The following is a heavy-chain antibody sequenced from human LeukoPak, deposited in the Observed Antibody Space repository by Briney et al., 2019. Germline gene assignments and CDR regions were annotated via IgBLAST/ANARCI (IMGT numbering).Heavy chain of an antibody. CDR3: AARIEAAGLPDAFDI. V-gene: IGHV5-51*01. CDR1: GYSFTSYW. D-gene: IGHD6-13*01. Sequence: GESLKISCKGSGYSFTSYWIGWVRQMPGKGLEWMGIIYPGDSDTRYSPSFQGQVTISADKSISTAYLQWSSLKASDTAMYYCAARIEAAGLPDAFDIWGQGTMVTVSS. CDR2: IYPGDSDT. J-gene: IGHJ3*02.